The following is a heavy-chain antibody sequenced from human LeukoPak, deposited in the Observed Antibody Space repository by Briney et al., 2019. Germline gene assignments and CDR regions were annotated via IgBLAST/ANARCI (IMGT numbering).Heavy chain of an antibody. CDR2: IYYSGTT. CDR3: ARDRSARGYSYGRDY. D-gene: IGHD5-18*01. Sequence: PSETMSLTCTVSGGSISSDNYYWCWIRQPPGQGPEWLGSIYYSGTTYYNPSLKSRVTISVDTSKNQFSLKLSSVTAADTAVYYCARDRSARGYSYGRDYWGQGTLVTVSS. CDR1: GGSISSDNYY. J-gene: IGHJ4*02. V-gene: IGHV4-39*02.